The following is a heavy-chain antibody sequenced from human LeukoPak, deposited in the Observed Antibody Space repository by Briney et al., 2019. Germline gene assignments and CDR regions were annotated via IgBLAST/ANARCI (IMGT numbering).Heavy chain of an antibody. J-gene: IGHJ5*02. Sequence: SETLSLTCTVSGGSVSGSSYYWGWIRQPPGRDLEWIGSIYYSGSTYYNPSLKSRVTISVDTSKNQFSLKLSSVTAADTAVYYCARHLDGYNGFDPWGQGTLVTVSS. CDR2: IYYSGST. CDR3: ARHLDGYNGFDP. V-gene: IGHV4-39*01. CDR1: GGSVSGSSYY. D-gene: IGHD5-24*01.